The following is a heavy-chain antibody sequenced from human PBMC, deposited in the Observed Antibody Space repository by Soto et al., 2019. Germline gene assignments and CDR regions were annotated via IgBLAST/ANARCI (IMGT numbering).Heavy chain of an antibody. CDR3: ARITMVRGVIITWDY. D-gene: IGHD3-10*01. CDR2: ISAYNGNT. V-gene: IGHV1-18*01. J-gene: IGHJ4*01. Sequence: ASVKVSCKTSGYTFTNFGLSWVRQAPGQGLEWMGWISAYNGNTNYAQNFQGRVTMTTDTSTSTAYMELRSLRSDDTAVYYCARITMVRGVIITWDYWG. CDR1: GYTFTNFG.